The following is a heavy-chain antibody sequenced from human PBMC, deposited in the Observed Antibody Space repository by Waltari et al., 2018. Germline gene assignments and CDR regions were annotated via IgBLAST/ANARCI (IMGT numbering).Heavy chain of an antibody. CDR3: ARDEGIAAAEHTPANYYYYGMDV. CDR2: IYSGGST. Sequence: EVQLVESGGGLIQPGGSLRLSCAASGFTVSSNYMSWVRQAPGKGLEWVPVIYSGGSTYYADSWKGRFTISRDNSKNTLYIQMNSLRAEDTAVYYCARDEGIAAAEHTPANYYYYGMDVWGQGTTVTVSS. J-gene: IGHJ6*02. D-gene: IGHD6-13*01. CDR1: GFTVSSNY. V-gene: IGHV3-53*01.